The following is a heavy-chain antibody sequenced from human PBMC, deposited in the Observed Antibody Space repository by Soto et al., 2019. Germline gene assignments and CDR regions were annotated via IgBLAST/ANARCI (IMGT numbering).Heavy chain of an antibody. D-gene: IGHD1-26*01. CDR2: IWYDGSNK. CDR3: GRDPMGFDY. CDR1: GFTFSSYG. Sequence: QVQLVESGGGVVQPGRSLRLSCAASGFTFSSYGMHWVRQAPGKGLEWVAVIWYDGSNKYYADSVKGRFTISRDNSKNPLYLQMNSLRAEDTAVYYCGRDPMGFDYWGQGTLVTVSS. V-gene: IGHV3-33*01. J-gene: IGHJ4*02.